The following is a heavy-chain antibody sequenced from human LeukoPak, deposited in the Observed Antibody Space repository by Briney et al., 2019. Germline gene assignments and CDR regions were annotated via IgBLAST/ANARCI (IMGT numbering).Heavy chain of an antibody. J-gene: IGHJ3*02. CDR3: ARGAATVTTKSGAFDI. CDR2: INQDGSEK. D-gene: IGHD4-17*01. CDR1: GFTFTTYW. Sequence: GGSLRLSCAASGFTFTTYWMGWVRQAPGKGLEWVANINQDGSEKYYVDSVKGRFTISRDNAKNSLYLQMNSLRAEDAAVYYCARGAATVTTKSGAFDIWGQGTMVTVSS. V-gene: IGHV3-7*01.